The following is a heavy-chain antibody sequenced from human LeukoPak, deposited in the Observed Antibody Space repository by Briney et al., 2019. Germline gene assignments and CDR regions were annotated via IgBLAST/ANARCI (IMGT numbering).Heavy chain of an antibody. CDR3: ARGVIFGEVLDAFDI. J-gene: IGHJ3*02. V-gene: IGHV1-18*01. D-gene: IGHD3-3*01. CDR1: GYTFTSYG. Sequence: ASVKVSCKASGYTFTSYGISWVRQAPGQGLEWMGWISAYNGNTNYAQKLQGSVTMTTDTSTSTAYIELRSLRSDDTAVYYCARGVIFGEVLDAFDIWGQGTMVTVSS. CDR2: ISAYNGNT.